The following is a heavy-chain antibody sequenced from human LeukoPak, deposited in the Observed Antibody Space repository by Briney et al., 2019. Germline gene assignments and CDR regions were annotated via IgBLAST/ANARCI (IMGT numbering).Heavy chain of an antibody. Sequence: GGSLRLSCAASRFTFSSYAMHWVRQAPGKGLEWVAVISYDGSNKYYADSVKGRFTISRDNSKNTLYLQMNSLRAEDTAVYYCARDRHGDYDYYYYYMDVWGKGTTVTVSS. CDR1: RFTFSSYA. V-gene: IGHV3-30*04. J-gene: IGHJ6*03. CDR3: ARDRHGDYDYYYYYMDV. D-gene: IGHD4-17*01. CDR2: ISYDGSNK.